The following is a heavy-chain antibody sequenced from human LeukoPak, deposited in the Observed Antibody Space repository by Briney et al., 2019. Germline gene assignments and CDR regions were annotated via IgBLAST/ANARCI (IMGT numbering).Heavy chain of an antibody. J-gene: IGHJ4*02. CDR3: ARGPYYYDSSGYYYYFDY. CDR2: IYTSGST. D-gene: IGHD3-22*01. Sequence: SETLSLTCTVSGGSISSYYWSWIRQPAGKGLEWIGRIYTSGSTNYNPSLKSRVTMSVDTSKNQFSLKLSPVTAADTAVYYCARGPYYYDSSGYYYYFDYWGQGTLVTVSS. CDR1: GGSISSYY. V-gene: IGHV4-4*07.